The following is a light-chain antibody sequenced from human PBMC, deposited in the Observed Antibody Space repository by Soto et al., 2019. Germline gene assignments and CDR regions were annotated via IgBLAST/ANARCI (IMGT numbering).Light chain of an antibody. CDR3: CSYRSSSTAYV. J-gene: IGLJ1*01. CDR1: SSDIGDYNY. Sequence: QSALTQPASVSGSPGQSITISCTGTSSDIGDYNYVSWYQQRPGKVPKLMIFEVSNRPSGVSDRFSGSKSGNTASLTISGLQAEDEADYYCCSYRSSSTAYVFGTGTKLTGL. CDR2: EVS. V-gene: IGLV2-14*01.